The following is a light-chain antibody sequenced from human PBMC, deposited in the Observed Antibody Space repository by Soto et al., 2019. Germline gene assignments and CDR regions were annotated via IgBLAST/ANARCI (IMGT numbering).Light chain of an antibody. CDR3: QQYNNWRRT. CDR1: QSVSSN. Sequence: EIVMTQSPATLSVSPGERATLSCRASQSVSSNLAWYQQKPGQAPRLLIYGASTRATGIPARFSGSGSGTEFTLTISSLQSEDFAVNYCQQYNNWRRTFGQGTKVEIK. CDR2: GAS. V-gene: IGKV3-15*01. J-gene: IGKJ1*01.